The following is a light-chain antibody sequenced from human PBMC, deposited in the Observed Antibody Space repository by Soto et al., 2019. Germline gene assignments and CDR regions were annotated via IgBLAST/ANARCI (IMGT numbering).Light chain of an antibody. CDR2: HAS. CDR3: QHYNSWPLT. CDR1: HSVSNN. J-gene: IGKJ4*01. Sequence: ETVMTQSPATLSVSPGERATLSCRASHSVSNNLAWYQQKPGQAPRLLIYHASTRAPGIPARFSGSRSGTELTLTISSVQSEDSAVYYCQHYNSWPLTFGGGTKVEIK. V-gene: IGKV3-15*01.